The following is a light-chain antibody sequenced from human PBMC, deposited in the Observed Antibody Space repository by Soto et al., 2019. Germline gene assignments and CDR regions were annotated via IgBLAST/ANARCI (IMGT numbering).Light chain of an antibody. J-gene: IGLJ2*01. V-gene: IGLV2-23*01. CDR3: CSYAGSSTVV. Sequence: QSALTQPASVSGSPGQSITISCTGTSSDVGSYNLVSWHQQHPGKAPKLMIYEGSKRPSGVSNRFSGSKSGNTASLTISGLQADDEADYYCCSYAGSSTVVFGGGTKLTVL. CDR2: EGS. CDR1: SSDVGSYNL.